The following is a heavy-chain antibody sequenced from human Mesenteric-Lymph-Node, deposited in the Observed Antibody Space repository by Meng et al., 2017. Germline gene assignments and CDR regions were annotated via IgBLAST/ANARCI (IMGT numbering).Heavy chain of an antibody. D-gene: IGHD2/OR15-2a*01. Sequence: GESLKISCAASGFTFSSYWMSWVRQAPGKGLEWVANIKPDGSEGYYGGSVKGRFTISRDNAENSLYLQMNSLKVEDTAVYYCAREGRLLGAFDIWGQGTMVTVSS. V-gene: IGHV3-7*01. CDR2: IKPDGSEG. J-gene: IGHJ3*02. CDR3: AREGRLLGAFDI. CDR1: GFTFSSYW.